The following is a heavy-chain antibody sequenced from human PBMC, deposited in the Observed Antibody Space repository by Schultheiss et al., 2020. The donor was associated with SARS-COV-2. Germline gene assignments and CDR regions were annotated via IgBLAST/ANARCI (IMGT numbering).Heavy chain of an antibody. V-gene: IGHV3-23*01. J-gene: IGHJ6*02. CDR2: ISGSGGST. Sequence: GGSLRLSCAASGFTFSNAWMSWVRQAPGKGLEWVSAISGSGGSTYYADSVKGRFTISRDNSKNTLYLQMNSLRAEDTAVYYCARGFYYGMDVWGQGTTVTVSS. CDR1: GFTFSNAW. CDR3: ARGFYYGMDV.